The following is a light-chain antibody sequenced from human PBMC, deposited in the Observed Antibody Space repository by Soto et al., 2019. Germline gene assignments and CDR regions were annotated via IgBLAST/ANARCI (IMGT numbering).Light chain of an antibody. Sequence: QSALTQPRSVSGSPGQSVTISCTGTSTDIGDSHYVSWYQQHPGKAPRLLIYEVTKRPSGVPARFSGSKSGNTASLTISGLHADDEADYYCCSYAATNTVVVGTGTKVTVL. CDR3: CSYAATNTVV. J-gene: IGLJ1*01. CDR1: STDIGDSHY. CDR2: EVT. V-gene: IGLV2-11*01.